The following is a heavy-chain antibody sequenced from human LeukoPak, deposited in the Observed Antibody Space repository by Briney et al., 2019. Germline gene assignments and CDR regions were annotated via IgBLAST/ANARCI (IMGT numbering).Heavy chain of an antibody. V-gene: IGHV1-24*01. Sequence: ASVKVSCKVSGYTLTELSMHWVRQAPGKGLEWMGGFDPEDGETIYAQKFQGRVTMTEDTSTDTAYMELSSLRSEDTAVYYCAKAPHDYGDYNWFDPWGQGTLVTVSS. CDR2: FDPEDGET. CDR1: GYTLTELS. J-gene: IGHJ5*02. CDR3: AKAPHDYGDYNWFDP. D-gene: IGHD4-17*01.